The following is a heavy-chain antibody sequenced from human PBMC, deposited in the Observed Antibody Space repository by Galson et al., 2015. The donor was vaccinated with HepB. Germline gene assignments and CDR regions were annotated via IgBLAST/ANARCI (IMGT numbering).Heavy chain of an antibody. CDR1: GFTFSSYG. J-gene: IGHJ6*02. CDR3: TSYSEAV. Sequence: SLRLSCAASGFTFSSYGMHWVRQASGKGLEWLGRIKTRANSYATTYAASVKGRFTVSRDDSKNTAYLQMNSLKTEDTAVYYCTSYSEAVWGQGTTVTVSS. V-gene: IGHV3-73*01. D-gene: IGHD2-21*01. CDR2: IKTRANSYAT.